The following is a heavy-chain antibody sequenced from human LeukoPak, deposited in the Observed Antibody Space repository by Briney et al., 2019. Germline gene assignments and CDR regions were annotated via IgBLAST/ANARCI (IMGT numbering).Heavy chain of an antibody. CDR1: GFTFSSYW. CDR3: AKVLQLGEYYFDY. J-gene: IGHJ4*02. CDR2: INQDGSEK. Sequence: PGGSLRLSCAASGFTFSSYWMSWVRQAPGKGLEWVANINQDGSEKYYVDSVKGRFTISRDNAKNSLYLQMNSLRAEDTAVYYCAKVLQLGEYYFDYWGQGTLVTVSS. D-gene: IGHD1-1*01. V-gene: IGHV3-7*01.